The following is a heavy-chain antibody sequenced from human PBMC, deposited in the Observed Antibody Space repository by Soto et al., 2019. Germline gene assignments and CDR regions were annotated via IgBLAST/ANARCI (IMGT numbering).Heavy chain of an antibody. J-gene: IGHJ4*02. CDR3: ARAKYCSGGSCYPYYFDY. D-gene: IGHD2-15*01. CDR1: GYTFTSYG. V-gene: IGHV1-18*01. CDR2: ISAYNGNT. Sequence: QVQLVQSGAEVKKPGASVKVSCKASGYTFTSYGISWVRQAPGQGLEWMGWISAYNGNTNYAQKLQGRVTMTTDTSTSKAYMELRSLRSDDTAVYYCARAKYCSGGSCYPYYFDYWGQGTLVTVSS.